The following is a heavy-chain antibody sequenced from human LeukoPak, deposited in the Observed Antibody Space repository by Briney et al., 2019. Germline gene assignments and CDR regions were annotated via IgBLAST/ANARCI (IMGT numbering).Heavy chain of an antibody. V-gene: IGHV4-59*08. J-gene: IGHJ4*02. CDR2: IYYSGHT. D-gene: IGHD3-22*01. CDR3: ARLRYDSGGYSTFDY. CDR1: GVSIRSYY. Sequence: PAETLSLTCSVSGVSIRSYYWSWIRQPPGKGLEWVGYIYYSGHTNYNPSLENRVSISVRTYKNQFFLHLIYVTAADTAVYYSARLRYDSGGYSTFDYWGQGTLVTVSS.